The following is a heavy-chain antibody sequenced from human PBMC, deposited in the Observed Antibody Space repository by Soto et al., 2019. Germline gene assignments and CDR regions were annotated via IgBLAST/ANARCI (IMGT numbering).Heavy chain of an antibody. CDR2: ITHFGGI. Sequence: QVQVQQWGAGLLKPSETLSLTCEVFGGSLSGVHWTWIRQSPGEGLEWIGEITHFGGINSNPSLKSRVTISADTSKNLFSLNLTSVTAADTAVYYCAGGRGNVWELPVHWGQGTLVTVSS. J-gene: IGHJ4*02. V-gene: IGHV4-34*01. CDR1: GGSLSGVH. D-gene: IGHD1-26*01. CDR3: AGGRGNVWELPVH.